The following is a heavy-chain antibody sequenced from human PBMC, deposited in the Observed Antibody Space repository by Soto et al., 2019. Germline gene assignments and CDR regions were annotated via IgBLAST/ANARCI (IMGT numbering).Heavy chain of an antibody. CDR1: GFTFSSYA. CDR2: ISSNGGST. Sequence: GGSLRLSCAASGFTFSSYAMHWVRQAPGKGLEYVSAISSNGGSTYYANSVKGRFTISRDNSKNTLYLQMGSLRAEDMAVYYCARGCLGLRYFDWLRYMDVWGKGTTVTVSS. CDR3: ARGCLGLRYFDWLRYMDV. D-gene: IGHD3-9*01. V-gene: IGHV3-64*01. J-gene: IGHJ6*03.